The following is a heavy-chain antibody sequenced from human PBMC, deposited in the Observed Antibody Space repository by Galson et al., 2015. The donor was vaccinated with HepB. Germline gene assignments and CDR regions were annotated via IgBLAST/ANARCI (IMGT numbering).Heavy chain of an antibody. CDR1: GYTFTSYY. CDR3: ARGGLWWLRGDWFDP. J-gene: IGHJ5*02. V-gene: IGHV1-46*01. D-gene: IGHD5-12*01. Sequence: SVKVSCKASGYTFTSYYMHWVRQAPGQGLEWMGIINPSGGSTSYAQKFQGRVTMTRDTSTSTVYMELSSLRSEDTAVYYCARGGLWWLRGDWFDPWGQGTLVTVSS. CDR2: INPSGGST.